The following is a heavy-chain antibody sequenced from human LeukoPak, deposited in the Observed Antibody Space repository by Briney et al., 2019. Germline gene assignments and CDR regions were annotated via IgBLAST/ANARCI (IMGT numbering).Heavy chain of an antibody. D-gene: IGHD2/OR15-2a*01. V-gene: IGHV1-24*01. CDR2: FDPEDGET. J-gene: IGHJ4*02. CDR1: GYTLTELS. CDR3: ARGHTFSSQSMNFDY. Sequence: GASVKVSCKVSGYTLTELSMHWVRQAPGKGLEWMGGFDPEDGETIYAQKFQGRVTMTEDTSTDTAYMELSSLRSEDTAVYYCARGHTFSSQSMNFDYWGQGTLVAVSS.